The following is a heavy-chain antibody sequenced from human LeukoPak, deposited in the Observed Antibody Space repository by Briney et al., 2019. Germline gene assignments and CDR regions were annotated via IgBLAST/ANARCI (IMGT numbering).Heavy chain of an antibody. Sequence: SETLSLTCAVYGGCFSGYYWSWIRQRPGKGLAWIGEINHSGSTNYNPSLMSRVTISVDTSKNQFSLKLSSVTAADTAVYYCARGEQWLRRPFDYWGQGTLVTVSS. CDR3: ARGEQWLRRPFDY. V-gene: IGHV4-34*01. CDR1: GGCFSGYY. CDR2: INHSGST. D-gene: IGHD6-19*01. J-gene: IGHJ4*02.